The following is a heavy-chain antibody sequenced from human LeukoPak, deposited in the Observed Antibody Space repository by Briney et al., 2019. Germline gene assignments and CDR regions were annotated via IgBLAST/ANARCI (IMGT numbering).Heavy chain of an antibody. CDR3: ARISTIRYYYYMDV. Sequence: SETLSLTCTVSGGSISSYYWSWIRQPPGKGLEWIGYIYYSGSTNYDPSLKSRVTISVDTSKNQFSLKLSSVTAADTAVYYCARISTIRYYYYMDVWGKGTTVTVSS. CDR1: GGSISSYY. V-gene: IGHV4-59*01. CDR2: IYYSGST. J-gene: IGHJ6*03. D-gene: IGHD4/OR15-4a*01.